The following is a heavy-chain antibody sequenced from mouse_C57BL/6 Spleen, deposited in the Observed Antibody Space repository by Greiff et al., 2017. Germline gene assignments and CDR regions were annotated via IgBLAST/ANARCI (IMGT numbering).Heavy chain of an antibody. CDR1: GFNIKDYY. CDR2: IDPEAGET. D-gene: IGHD1-1*01. V-gene: IGHV14-2*01. J-gene: IGHJ4*01. Sequence: VQLQQSGAELVKPGASVKLSCTASGFNIKDYYMHWVKQRTEQGLEWIGRIDPEAGETKYAPKFQGKANITADPSSNTAYLQLRSLRSEDTAVDYCSRRATEEAMDYWGQGTSVTVSS. CDR3: SRRATEEAMDY.